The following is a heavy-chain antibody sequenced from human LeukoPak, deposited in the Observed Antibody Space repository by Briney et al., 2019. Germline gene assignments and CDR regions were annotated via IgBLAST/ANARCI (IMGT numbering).Heavy chain of an antibody. V-gene: IGHV3-21*05. CDR1: GFTFSSYG. D-gene: IGHD2-15*01. J-gene: IGHJ4*02. CDR3: ARDSGGRRFFDY. Sequence: KSGGSLRLSCAASGFTFSSYGINWVRQAPGKGLEWLSYISPGGTYINYADSVRGRFTVSRDNAKNSVYLQMSGLRPEDTALYYCARDSGGRRFFDYWGQGTLVTVFS. CDR2: ISPGGTYI.